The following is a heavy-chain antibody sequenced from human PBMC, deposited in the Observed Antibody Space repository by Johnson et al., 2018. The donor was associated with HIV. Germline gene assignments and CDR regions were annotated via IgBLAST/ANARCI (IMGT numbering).Heavy chain of an antibody. Sequence: QVQLVESGGGVVQPGRSLRLSCAASGFTFSSYALHWVRQAPGKGLDWVAIISYDGSNEYYADSVKGRFTISRDNSKNTLYLQMNSLRAEDTAVYYCARVGGLYGSSTSCYKGDAFDIWGQGTMVTVSS. CDR1: GFTFSSYA. V-gene: IGHV3-30-3*01. CDR2: ISYDGSNE. CDR3: ARVGGLYGSSTSCYKGDAFDI. J-gene: IGHJ3*02. D-gene: IGHD2-2*02.